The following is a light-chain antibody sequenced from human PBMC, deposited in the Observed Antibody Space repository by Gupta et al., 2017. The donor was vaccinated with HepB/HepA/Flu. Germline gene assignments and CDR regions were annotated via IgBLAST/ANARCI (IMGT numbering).Light chain of an antibody. V-gene: IGKV1-5*03. J-gene: IGKJ1*01. CDR3: QQYNSYST. Sequence: DIQMTQSPSTLSASVGDRVTITCPASQSISSWLAWYQQKPGKPPKLLIYKASSLESGVPSRFSGSGSGTEFTLTISSLQPDDFATYYCQQYNSYSTFGQGTKVEIK. CDR1: QSISSW. CDR2: KAS.